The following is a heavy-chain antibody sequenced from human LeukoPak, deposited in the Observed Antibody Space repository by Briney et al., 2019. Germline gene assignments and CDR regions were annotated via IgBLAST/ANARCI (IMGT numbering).Heavy chain of an antibody. CDR3: AKTYAIGY. D-gene: IGHD2-8*01. CDR1: GFTFSNYA. V-gene: IGHV3-23*01. J-gene: IGHJ4*02. Sequence: GGSLRLSCAASGFTFSNYAMNWVRQAPGKGLEWVSTMDSSGDNTYYADSVKGRFIISRDNSKNTLYLQMNSLRAEDTAVYYCAKTYAIGYWGQGTLVTVSS. CDR2: MDSSGDNT.